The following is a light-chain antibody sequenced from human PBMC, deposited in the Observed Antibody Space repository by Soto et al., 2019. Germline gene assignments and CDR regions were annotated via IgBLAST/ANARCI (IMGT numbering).Light chain of an antibody. CDR1: QSLLYSDGNTY. V-gene: IGKV2-30*01. CDR3: MQGTHWPLT. J-gene: IGKJ4*01. Sequence: VVMTQSPLSLPVTLGQPASISCNSSQSLLYSDGNTYLIWFQQRPGQSPRRLIYKVSNRDSGVPDRFSGSGSGTDFTLKISRVEAEDVGVYYCMQGTHWPLTFGGGTQVDIK. CDR2: KVS.